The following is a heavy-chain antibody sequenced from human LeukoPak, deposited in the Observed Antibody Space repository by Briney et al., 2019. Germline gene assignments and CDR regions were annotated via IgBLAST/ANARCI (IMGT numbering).Heavy chain of an antibody. Sequence: PSETLSLTCTFSGGSISGYFWSWIRQPAGKGLEWIGRIYSSGSNNYNPSLKSRVTMSLDTSKNHLSLNLSSVTAADTAVYYCAGEPTSGREPTSGRPLDYWGQGTLVTVSS. V-gene: IGHV4-4*07. J-gene: IGHJ4*02. CDR1: GGSISGYF. D-gene: IGHD5-12*01. CDR3: AGEPTSGREPTSGRPLDY. CDR2: IYSSGSN.